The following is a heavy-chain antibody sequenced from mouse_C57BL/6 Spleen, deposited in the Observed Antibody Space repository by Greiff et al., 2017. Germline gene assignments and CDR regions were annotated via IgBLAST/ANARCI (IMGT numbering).Heavy chain of an antibody. CDR3: TGYDGDYFDY. D-gene: IGHD2-2*01. Sequence: QVQLQQSGAELVRPGASVTLSCKASGYTFTDYEMHWVKQTPVHGLEWIGAIDPETGGTAYNQKFKGKAILTADKSSSTAYMELRSLTSEDSAVYYCTGYDGDYFDYWGQGTTLTVSS. CDR2: IDPETGGT. CDR1: GYTFTDYE. V-gene: IGHV1-15*01. J-gene: IGHJ2*01.